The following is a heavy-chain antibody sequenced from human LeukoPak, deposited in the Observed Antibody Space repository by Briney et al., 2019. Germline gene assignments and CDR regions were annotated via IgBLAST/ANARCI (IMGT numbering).Heavy chain of an antibody. CDR2: IWHDGSNQ. V-gene: IGHV3-33*06. CDR3: AKDWEGYSNDLDY. Sequence: GRSLRLSCAASGFTFSRQGMHWVRQAPGKGLEWVAVIWHDGSNQYYGDSVKGRFTISRDNSKNTLYLQMNSLRVEDTAVYYCAKDWEGYSNDLDYWGQGTLVTVSS. CDR1: GFTFSRQG. D-gene: IGHD4-11*01. J-gene: IGHJ4*02.